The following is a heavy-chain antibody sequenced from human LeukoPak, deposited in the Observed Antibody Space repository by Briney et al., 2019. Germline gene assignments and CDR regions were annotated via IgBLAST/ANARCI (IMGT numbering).Heavy chain of an antibody. Sequence: ASVKVSCKASGYTFTGYHIHWVRQAPGQGLEWMGRINPYSGDANFAQKFQGRVTMTRDTSITTAYMDLSILTPDDTAVYFCARDQGSLTRSWYTGYWGQGTQVTVSS. V-gene: IGHV1-2*06. CDR1: GYTFTGYH. J-gene: IGHJ4*02. CDR3: ARDQGSLTRSWYTGY. D-gene: IGHD6-13*01. CDR2: INPYSGDA.